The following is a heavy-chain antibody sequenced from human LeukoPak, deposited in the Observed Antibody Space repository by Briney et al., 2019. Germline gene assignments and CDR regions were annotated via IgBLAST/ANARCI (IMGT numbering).Heavy chain of an antibody. V-gene: IGHV3-23*01. CDR1: GFTFSSYT. CDR3: AKSYSSGWYSFDY. CDR2: ISGSGGST. D-gene: IGHD6-19*01. J-gene: IGHJ4*02. Sequence: RGSLRLSCAAAGFTFSSYTMSWVGQAPGKGLEWVSAISGSGGSTYYADSVKGRFTISRDNSKNTLYLQMNSLRAEDTAVYYCAKSYSSGWYSFDYWGQGTLVTVSS.